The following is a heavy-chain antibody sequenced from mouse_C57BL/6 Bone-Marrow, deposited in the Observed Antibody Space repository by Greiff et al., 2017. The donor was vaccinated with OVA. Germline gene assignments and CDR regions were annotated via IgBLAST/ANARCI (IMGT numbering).Heavy chain of an antibody. Sequence: EVKLMESGPGLVKPSQSLSLTCSVTGYSITSGYYWNWIRQFPGNKLEWMGYISYDGSNNYNPSLKNRISITRDTSKNQFFLKLNSVTTEDTATYYCARGTFYYYGSSYDVWGTGTTVTVSS. CDR2: ISYDGSN. CDR3: ARGTFYYYGSSYDV. D-gene: IGHD1-1*01. CDR1: GYSITSGYY. J-gene: IGHJ1*03. V-gene: IGHV3-6*01.